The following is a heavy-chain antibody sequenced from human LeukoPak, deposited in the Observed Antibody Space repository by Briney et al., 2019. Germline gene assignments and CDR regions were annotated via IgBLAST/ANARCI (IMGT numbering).Heavy chain of an antibody. V-gene: IGHV3-23*01. CDR1: GFTFSSNG. CDR3: AKAGSGYYYYFMDV. J-gene: IGHJ6*03. CDR2: ISGGGSSI. Sequence: GGSLRLSCAASGFTFSSNGMSWVRQAPGKGLEWVSAISGGGSSIYYADSVKGRFTISRDNSKNTLYLQMNSLRAEDTAVYYCAKAGSGYYYYFMDVWGKGTTVTISS. D-gene: IGHD6-19*01.